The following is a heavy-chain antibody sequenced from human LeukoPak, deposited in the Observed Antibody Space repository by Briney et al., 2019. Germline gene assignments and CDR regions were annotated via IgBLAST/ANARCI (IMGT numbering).Heavy chain of an antibody. Sequence: GGSLRLSCAASGFIFSNSAMSWVRQAPGQGLEWVSTLSGSGITTYYADSVTGRFTISRDNSKNTLYLQMNSLRAEDTAVYYCVKGIYSSGWSYFDYWGHGTLVTVSS. D-gene: IGHD6-19*01. J-gene: IGHJ4*01. CDR3: VKGIYSSGWSYFDY. CDR1: GFIFSNSA. V-gene: IGHV3-23*01. CDR2: LSGSGITT.